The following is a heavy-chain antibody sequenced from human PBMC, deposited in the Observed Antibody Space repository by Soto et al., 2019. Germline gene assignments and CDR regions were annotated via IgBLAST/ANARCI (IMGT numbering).Heavy chain of an antibody. Sequence: GESLKISCTGFGYTFTTFWISWVRQMPGKGLEWMGRIDPRDSQTSYSPSFQGHVTISVDKSISTAYLQWDSLKASDTAMYYCARLFCSTDTCDSWFDPWGQGTLVTVSS. CDR3: ARLFCSTDTCDSWFDP. CDR2: IDPRDSQT. V-gene: IGHV5-10-1*01. D-gene: IGHD1-26*01. J-gene: IGHJ5*02. CDR1: GYTFTTFW.